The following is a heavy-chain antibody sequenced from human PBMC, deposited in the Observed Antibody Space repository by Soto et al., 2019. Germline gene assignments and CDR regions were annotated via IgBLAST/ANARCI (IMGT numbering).Heavy chain of an antibody. J-gene: IGHJ3*02. V-gene: IGHV1-18*01. CDR2: ISAYNGNT. CDR3: AKVPKTTLSRGDAFDI. D-gene: IGHD3-10*01. CDR1: GYTFTSYG. Sequence: ASVKVSCKASGYTFTSYGISWVRQAPGQGLEWMGWISAYNGNTNYAQKLQGRVTMTTDTSTSTAYMELNSLRDEDTAVYYCAKVPKTTLSRGDAFDIWGQGTMVTVSS.